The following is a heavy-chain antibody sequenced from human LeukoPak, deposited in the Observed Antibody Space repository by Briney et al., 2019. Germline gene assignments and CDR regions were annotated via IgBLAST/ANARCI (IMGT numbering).Heavy chain of an antibody. J-gene: IGHJ5*02. Sequence: PGGSLRLSCAASGFTFNTNDIHWVRQAPGKGPEWVAFTRFDDSYKAYGDSVKGRFTISRDNSKNTLYLQMDSLRSDDTAVYYCAKSSAGITWFDPWGQGTLVTVSS. V-gene: IGHV3-30*02. CDR3: AKSSAGITWFDP. D-gene: IGHD1-1*01. CDR1: GFTFNTND. CDR2: TRFDDSYK.